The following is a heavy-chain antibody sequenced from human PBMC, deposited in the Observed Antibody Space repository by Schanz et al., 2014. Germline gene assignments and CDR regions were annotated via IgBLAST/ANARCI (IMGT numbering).Heavy chain of an antibody. CDR1: GFTFSSYA. CDR3: ARGGSGSHYRLDY. CDR2: ISGSGGTI. V-gene: IGHV3-23*01. D-gene: IGHD1-26*01. J-gene: IGHJ4*02. Sequence: EVQLLESGGGLVQPGGSLRLSCAASGFTFSSYAMSWVRQAPGKGLEWVSAISGSGGTIYYADSMKGRFTVSRDNAENALYLQMNSLRAEDTGLYFCARGGSGSHYRLDYWGQGTLVTVSS.